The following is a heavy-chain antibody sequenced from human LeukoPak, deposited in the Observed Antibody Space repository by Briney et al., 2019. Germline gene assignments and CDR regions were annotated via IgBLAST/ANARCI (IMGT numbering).Heavy chain of an antibody. CDR3: ASGMAGSSGYSYYFDY. D-gene: IGHD3-22*01. Sequence: GGSLRLSCAAFGFTFSSDAMGWGRQAPGKGLGLVSAISGSGGATYYADSVKGRFTISRDNSKNTLYLQMNSLRAEDTAVYYCASGMAGSSGYSYYFDYWGQGTLVTVSS. CDR1: GFTFSSDA. CDR2: ISGSGGAT. J-gene: IGHJ4*02. V-gene: IGHV3-23*01.